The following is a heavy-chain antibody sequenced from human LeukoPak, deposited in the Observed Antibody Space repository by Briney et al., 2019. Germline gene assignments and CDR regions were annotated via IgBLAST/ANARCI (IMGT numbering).Heavy chain of an antibody. J-gene: IGHJ4*02. CDR3: ARVLRKPYRSSWYFDY. Sequence: GASVKVSCKASGYTFTGYYMHWVRQAPGQGLEWMGRINPNSGGTNYAQKFQGRVTMTRDTSISTAYMELSRLRSDDTAVYYCARVLRKPYRSSWYFDYWGQGTLVTVSS. D-gene: IGHD6-13*01. V-gene: IGHV1-2*06. CDR2: INPNSGGT. CDR1: GYTFTGYY.